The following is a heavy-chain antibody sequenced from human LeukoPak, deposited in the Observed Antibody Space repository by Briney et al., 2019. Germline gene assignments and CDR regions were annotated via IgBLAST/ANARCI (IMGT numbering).Heavy chain of an antibody. CDR2: ISGSGGST. CDR1: GFTFSNYA. Sequence: PGGSLRLSCAASGFTFSNYAMSWVRQAPGKGLEWVSAISGSGGSTYYADSVKGRFTISRDNSKNTLYLQMNSLRAEDTAVYYCNIAAAGTGGAFDIWGQGTMVTVSS. D-gene: IGHD6-13*01. V-gene: IGHV3-23*01. CDR3: NIAAAGTGGAFDI. J-gene: IGHJ3*02.